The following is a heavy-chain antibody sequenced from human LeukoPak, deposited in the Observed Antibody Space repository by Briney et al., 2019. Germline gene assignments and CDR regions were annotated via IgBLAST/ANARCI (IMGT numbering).Heavy chain of an antibody. Sequence: SETLSLTCAVYGGSFSGYYWSWIRQPLGKGLEWIGEINHSGSTNYNPSLKSRVTISVDTSKNQFSLKLSSVTAADTAVYYCARRVNCTNGVCYQDFDYWGQGTLVTVSS. V-gene: IGHV4-34*01. CDR1: GGSFSGYY. CDR2: INHSGST. J-gene: IGHJ4*02. CDR3: ARRVNCTNGVCYQDFDY. D-gene: IGHD2-8*01.